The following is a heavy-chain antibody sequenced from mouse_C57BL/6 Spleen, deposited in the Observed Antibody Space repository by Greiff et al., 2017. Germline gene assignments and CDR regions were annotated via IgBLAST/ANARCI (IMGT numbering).Heavy chain of an antibody. V-gene: IGHV1-72*01. CDR3: ARGGITVVAHWYFDV. CDR2: IDPNSGGT. CDR1: GYTFTSYW. D-gene: IGHD1-1*01. Sequence: QVQLQQPGAELVKPGASVKLSCKASGYTFTSYWMHWVKQRPGRGLEWIGRIDPNSGGTKYNEKFKSKATLTVDKPSSTTYMQLSSLPSEDSAVYYCARGGITVVAHWYFDVWGTGTTVTVSS. J-gene: IGHJ1*03.